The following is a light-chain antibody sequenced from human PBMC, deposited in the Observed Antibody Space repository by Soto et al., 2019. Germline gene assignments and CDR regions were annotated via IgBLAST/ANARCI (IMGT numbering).Light chain of an antibody. CDR1: NIGTKS. Sequence: SSELTQPPSVSVAPGQTARVPCEGNNIGTKSVHWYQQRPGQAPVMVIYYDIDRPSGIPERISGSNSVNTATLTISRVEAGDEADYYCQVWDSNTDHVVFGGGTKLTVL. CDR3: QVWDSNTDHVV. CDR2: YDI. V-gene: IGLV3-21*04. J-gene: IGLJ2*01.